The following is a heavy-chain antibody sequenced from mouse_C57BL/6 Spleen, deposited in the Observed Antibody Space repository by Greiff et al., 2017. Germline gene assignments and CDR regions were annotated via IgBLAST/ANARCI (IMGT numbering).Heavy chain of an antibody. J-gene: IGHJ2*01. CDR3: ARSAGIFTTVVAGENYCDY. V-gene: IGHV1-64*01. CDR2: IHPNSGST. CDR1: GYTFTSYW. Sequence: VQLQQSGAELVKPGASVKLSCKASGYTFTSYWMHWVKQRPGQGLEWIGMIHPNSGSTNYNEKFKSKATLTVDKSSSTAYMQLSSLTSEDSAVYYCARSAGIFTTVVAGENYCDYWGQGTTLTVSS. D-gene: IGHD1-1*01.